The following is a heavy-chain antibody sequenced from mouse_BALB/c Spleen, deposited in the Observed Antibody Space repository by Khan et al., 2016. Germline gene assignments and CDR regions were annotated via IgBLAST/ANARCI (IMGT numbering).Heavy chain of an antibody. CDR3: AKLTGAPGDY. Sequence: QIQLVQSGPELKKPGETVKISCKASGYTFTNYGMNRVKQAPGKGLKWMGWINTNTGEPTYAEELKGRFAFSLETSASTAYWQINNFKNEDTVTSLWAKLTGAPGDYWGQGTSLTVAS. CDR2: INTNTGEP. CDR1: GYTFTNYG. V-gene: IGHV9-3*02. D-gene: IGHD4-1*01. J-gene: IGHJ2*02.